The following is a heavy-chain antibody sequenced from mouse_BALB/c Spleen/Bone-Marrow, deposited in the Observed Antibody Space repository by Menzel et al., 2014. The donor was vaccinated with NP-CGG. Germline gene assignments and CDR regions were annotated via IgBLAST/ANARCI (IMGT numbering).Heavy chain of an antibody. Sequence: EVKLQESGPELVKPGASVKVSCKASGYAFTNYNMNRVKQSHGKSLEWIGYIDPYSGGTNYNQKFRGKATLTVDKSSSTAYMHLNSLTSEDSAVYYCSRGVLAYFDYWGQGTTLTVSS. J-gene: IGHJ2*01. V-gene: IGHV1S135*01. D-gene: IGHD2-14*01. CDR1: GYAFTNYN. CDR3: SRGVLAYFDY. CDR2: IDPYSGGT.